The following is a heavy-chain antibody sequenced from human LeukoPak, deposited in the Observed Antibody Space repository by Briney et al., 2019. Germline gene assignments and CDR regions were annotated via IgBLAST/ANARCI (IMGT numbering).Heavy chain of an antibody. CDR1: GYSFTSYW. D-gene: IGHD5-18*01. V-gene: IGHV5-51*01. CDR3: ARLYLGGYSYGYVGS. J-gene: IGHJ4*02. Sequence: GESLQISCKGSGYSFTSYWIGWVRQMPGKGLEWMGIIYPGDSDTRYSPSFQGQVTISADKSISTAYLQWSSLKASDTAMYYCARLYLGGYSYGYVGSWGQGTLVTVSS. CDR2: IYPGDSDT.